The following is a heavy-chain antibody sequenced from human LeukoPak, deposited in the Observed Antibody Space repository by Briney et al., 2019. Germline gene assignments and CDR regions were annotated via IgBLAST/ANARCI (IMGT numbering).Heavy chain of an antibody. Sequence: PGGSLRLSCAASGFTVSSNYMSWVRQAPGKGLEWVSVIYSGGSTYYAASVKGRFTSSRDNSNNTLYLQMNSLRAEDTAVYYCATSGLNYYHHGMDVWGQGTTVTVSS. CDR2: IYSGGST. CDR3: ATSGLNYYHHGMDV. D-gene: IGHD3/OR15-3a*01. V-gene: IGHV3-66*01. CDR1: GFTVSSNY. J-gene: IGHJ6*02.